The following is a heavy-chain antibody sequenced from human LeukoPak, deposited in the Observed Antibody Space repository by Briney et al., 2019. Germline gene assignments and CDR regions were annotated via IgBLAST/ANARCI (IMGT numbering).Heavy chain of an antibody. CDR3: ARESPRSGYYYGDDAFDI. Sequence: ASVKVSCKASGYTFTGYYMHWVRQAPGQGLEWMGWINPNSGGTNYAQKFKGRVTMTRDTSISTAYMELSRLGSDDTAVYYCARESPRSGYYYGDDAFDIWGQGTMVTVSS. CDR1: GYTFTGYY. D-gene: IGHD3-22*01. V-gene: IGHV1-2*02. J-gene: IGHJ3*02. CDR2: INPNSGGT.